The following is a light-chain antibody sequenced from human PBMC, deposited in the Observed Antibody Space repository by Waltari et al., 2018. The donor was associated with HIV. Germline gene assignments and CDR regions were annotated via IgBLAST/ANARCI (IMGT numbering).Light chain of an antibody. Sequence: EIVLTQSPGTLSLSPGERAALSCRSSQSLSSNYLVWYQQKPVQAPMLLIYRASSRATGIPDRFSGSGSGTDFTLTISRLEPEDFATYYCQQYGSSPYTFGQGTKVEIK. CDR1: QSLSSNY. J-gene: IGKJ2*01. V-gene: IGKV3-20*01. CDR3: QQYGSSPYT. CDR2: RAS.